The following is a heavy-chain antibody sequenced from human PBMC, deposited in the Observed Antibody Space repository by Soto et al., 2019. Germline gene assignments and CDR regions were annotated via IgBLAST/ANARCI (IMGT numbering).Heavy chain of an antibody. D-gene: IGHD6-19*01. CDR1: GFTFSSFA. Sequence: EVQLLESGGGLVQPGGSLRLSCAASGFTFSSFAMSWVRQAPGKGLEWVSAIGSRGDSTYYADSVKGRFTNSRDNSKNSPYMQMNSLRAEDTAVYYCANALIYGYNSGRPFDSWGQGTLVTVSS. J-gene: IGHJ4*02. CDR2: IGSRGDST. V-gene: IGHV3-23*01. CDR3: ANALIYGYNSGRPFDS.